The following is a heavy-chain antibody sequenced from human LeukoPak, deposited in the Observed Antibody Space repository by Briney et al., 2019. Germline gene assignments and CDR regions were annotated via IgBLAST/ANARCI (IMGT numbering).Heavy chain of an antibody. V-gene: IGHV3-23*01. CDR3: AKGRPVGYYDSSGYWFDY. J-gene: IGHJ4*02. CDR2: ISGSGGST. D-gene: IGHD3-22*01. Sequence: GGSLRLSCAASGFTFSSYAMSWVRQAPGKGLEWVSGISGSGGSTYYADSVKGRFTISRDNSKNTLYLQMNSLRAEDTAVYYCAKGRPVGYYDSSGYWFDYWGQGTLVTVSS. CDR1: GFTFSSYA.